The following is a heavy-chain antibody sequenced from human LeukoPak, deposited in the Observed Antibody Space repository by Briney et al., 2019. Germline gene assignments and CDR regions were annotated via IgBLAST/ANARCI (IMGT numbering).Heavy chain of an antibody. CDR3: ARDWSYYYDSSGYYPGDY. Sequence: GASVKVSCKASGYTFTSYGISWVRQAPGQGLEWMGWISAYNGNTNCAQKLQGRVTMTTDTSTSTAYMELRSLRSDDTAVYYCARDWSYYYDSSGYYPGDYWGQGTLVTVSS. V-gene: IGHV1-18*01. D-gene: IGHD3-22*01. CDR2: ISAYNGNT. J-gene: IGHJ4*02. CDR1: GYTFTSYG.